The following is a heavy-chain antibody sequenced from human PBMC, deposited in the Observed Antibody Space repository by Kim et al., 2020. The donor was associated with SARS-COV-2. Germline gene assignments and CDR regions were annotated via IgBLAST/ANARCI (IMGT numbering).Heavy chain of an antibody. CDR1: GYTFTSYG. D-gene: IGHD3-10*01. Sequence: ASVKVSCKASGYTFTSYGISWVRQAPGQGLEWMGWISAYNGNTNYAQKLQGRVTMTTDTSTSTAYMELRSLRSDDTAVYYCARGPITMVRGVLFDYWGQGTLVTVSS. CDR2: ISAYNGNT. CDR3: ARGPITMVRGVLFDY. J-gene: IGHJ4*02. V-gene: IGHV1-18*01.